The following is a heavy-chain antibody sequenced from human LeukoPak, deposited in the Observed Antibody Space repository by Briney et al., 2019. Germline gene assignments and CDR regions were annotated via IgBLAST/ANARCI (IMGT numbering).Heavy chain of an antibody. D-gene: IGHD3-22*01. J-gene: IGHJ5*02. V-gene: IGHV3-7*01. CDR2: IKQDGSEK. CDR1: GFTFNNYW. Sequence: GGSLRLSCAASGFTFNNYWMTWVRQAPGKGLEWVANIKQDGSEKYYVDSVKGRFTISRDNAKRSLYLQMNSLRVDDTAVYYCASWGPYDSGGYYTWGQGTLVTVSS. CDR3: ASWGPYDSGGYYT.